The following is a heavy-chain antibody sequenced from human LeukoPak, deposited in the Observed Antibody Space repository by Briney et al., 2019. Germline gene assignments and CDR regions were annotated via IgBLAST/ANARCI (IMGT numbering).Heavy chain of an antibody. CDR1: GYIITNSW. Sequence: GESLKISCKGSGYIITNSWIGWVRQMPGKGLEWMGSIHLGDSDTKYSPSYQGQVTMSVDTSITTAYLQWSSLKASDSAMYFCARLGQYTSSWYKYDYFDYWGQGTQVTVSS. CDR2: IHLGDSDT. V-gene: IGHV5-51*01. D-gene: IGHD6-13*01. CDR3: ARLGQYTSSWYKYDYFDY. J-gene: IGHJ4*02.